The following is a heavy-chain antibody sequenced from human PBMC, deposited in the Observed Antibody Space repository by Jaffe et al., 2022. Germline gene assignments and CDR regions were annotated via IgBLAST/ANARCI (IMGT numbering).Heavy chain of an antibody. CDR1: AGSISSYC. CDR3: ARGYYGSGSSRIYYYYMDV. D-gene: IGHD3-10*01. V-gene: IGHV4-59*01. Sequence: QVQLQESGPGLVKPSETLSLTCTVSAGSISSYCWSWIRQPPGKGLEWIGYIYYSGSTNYNPSLKSRVTISVDTSKNQFSLKLSSVTAADTAVYYCARGYYGSGSSRIYYYYMDVWGKGTTVTVSS. CDR2: IYYSGST. J-gene: IGHJ6*03.